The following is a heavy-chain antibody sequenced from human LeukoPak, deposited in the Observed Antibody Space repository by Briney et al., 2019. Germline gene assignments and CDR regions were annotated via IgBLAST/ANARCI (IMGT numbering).Heavy chain of an antibody. CDR3: ARDPSPERWFGGLLSKPTNWLDP. V-gene: IGHV1-18*04. D-gene: IGHD3-10*01. Sequence: ATVKLSCKASGYTFTRYGISWGRQAPGPGLEWMGWISAYNGNTNYAQKLQGRVTITTDTSTSTPYMELRSLRSDDTAVYYCARDPSPERWFGGLLSKPTNWLDPWGQGTLVTVSS. J-gene: IGHJ5*02. CDR2: ISAYNGNT. CDR1: GYTFTRYG.